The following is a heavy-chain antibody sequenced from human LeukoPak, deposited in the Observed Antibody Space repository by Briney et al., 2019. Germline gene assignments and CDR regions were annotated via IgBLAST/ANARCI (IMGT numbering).Heavy chain of an antibody. J-gene: IGHJ4*02. CDR3: ARPISPHCSGGSCYSGYYFDY. CDR1: GGSISSSSYS. Sequence: SETLSLTCTVSGGSISSSSYSWGWIRQPPGKGLEWIGSIYYSGSTYYNPSLKSRVTISVDTSKNQFSLKLSSVTAADTAVYYCARPISPHCSGGSCYSGYYFDYWGPGTLVTVSS. D-gene: IGHD2-15*01. CDR2: IYYSGST. V-gene: IGHV4-39*01.